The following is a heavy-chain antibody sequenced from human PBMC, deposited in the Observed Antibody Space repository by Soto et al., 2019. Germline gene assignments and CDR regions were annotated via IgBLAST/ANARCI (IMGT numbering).Heavy chain of an antibody. CDR2: IHYNGNT. J-gene: IGHJ4*02. CDR1: GGSISSSRCH. CDR3: AREGNLGRWLQPLDF. D-gene: IGHD5-12*01. V-gene: IGHV4-39*07. Sequence: SETLSLTCTVSGGSISSSRCHWGWIRQPPGKGLEWIGNIHYNGNTNYNPSLKSRVTMSLDTSKNQFSLRLISVTAADTAKYFCAREGNLGRWLQPLDFWGQGTLVTVSS.